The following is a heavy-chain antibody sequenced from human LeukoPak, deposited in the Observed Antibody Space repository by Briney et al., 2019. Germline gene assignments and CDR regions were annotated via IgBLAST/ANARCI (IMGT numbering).Heavy chain of an antibody. CDR1: GYTLTELS. CDR3: ARHANYDFWSTFDI. Sequence: ASVKVSCKVSGYTLTELSMHWVRQAPGKGLEWMGGFDPEDGETIYAQKFQGRVTITADESTSTAYMELSSLRSEDTAVYYCARHANYDFWSTFDIWGQGTMVTVSS. J-gene: IGHJ3*02. CDR2: FDPEDGET. D-gene: IGHD3-3*01. V-gene: IGHV1-24*01.